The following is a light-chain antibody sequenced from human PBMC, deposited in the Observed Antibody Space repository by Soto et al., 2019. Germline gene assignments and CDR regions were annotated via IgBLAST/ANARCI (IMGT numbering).Light chain of an antibody. CDR1: QDISSY. CDR3: LQHKSYPLT. J-gene: IGKJ4*01. V-gene: IGKV1-17*03. CDR2: AAS. Sequence: DIQMTQSPSAMSASVGDRVTITCRASQDISSYLAWFQQKPGKVPKRLIYAASSLPSGVPARFSGRGSGTEFTLTISSLQPEDFGTYYCLQHKSYPLTFGGGTKVEIK.